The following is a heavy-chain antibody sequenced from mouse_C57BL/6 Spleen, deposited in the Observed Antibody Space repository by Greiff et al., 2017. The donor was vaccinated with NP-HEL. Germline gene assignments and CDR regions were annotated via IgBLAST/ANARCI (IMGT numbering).Heavy chain of an antibody. J-gene: IGHJ2*01. CDR2: INPNNGGT. V-gene: IGHV1-18*01. D-gene: IGHD3-1*01. CDR1: GYTFTDYN. Sequence: EVQLQQSGPELVKPGASVKIPCKASGYTFTDYNMDWVKQSHGKSLEWIGDINPNNGGTIYNQKFKGKATLTVDKSSSTAFMELRSLTSEDTAVYYCARRETKGLLVYFDYWGQGTTLTVSS. CDR3: ARRETKGLLVYFDY.